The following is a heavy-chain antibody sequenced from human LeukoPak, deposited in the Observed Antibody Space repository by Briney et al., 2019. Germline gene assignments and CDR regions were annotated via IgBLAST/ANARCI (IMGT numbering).Heavy chain of an antibody. J-gene: IGHJ4*02. V-gene: IGHV3-74*01. CDR2: ICHDGSGA. Sequence: GRSLRLSCAASGFPFNNNWMHWVRQSPGKGLICASRICHDGSGAGYADSMEGRFTISRDNAKNTLYLQMNCLIAEGTAVYYCARYQQTGYESECWGKVTLVTV. CDR3: ARYQQTGYESEC. CDR1: GFPFNNNW. D-gene: IGHD5-12*01.